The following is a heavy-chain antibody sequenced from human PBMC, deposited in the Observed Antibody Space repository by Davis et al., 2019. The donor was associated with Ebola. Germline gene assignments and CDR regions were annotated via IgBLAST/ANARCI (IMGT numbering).Heavy chain of an antibody. CDR1: GGSISNGDW. D-gene: IGHD2-15*01. J-gene: IGHJ5*02. CDR3: ARSSGGGFNSFDP. CDR2: IFHSGTA. V-gene: IGHV4-4*02. Sequence: MPSETLSLTFAVSGGSISNGDWWSWVRQPPGKGLEWIGEIFHSGTANYNPSLKSRVTLSVDKSKNQFSLTLTSVTAADTAVYYCARSSGGGFNSFDPWGRGTLVTISS.